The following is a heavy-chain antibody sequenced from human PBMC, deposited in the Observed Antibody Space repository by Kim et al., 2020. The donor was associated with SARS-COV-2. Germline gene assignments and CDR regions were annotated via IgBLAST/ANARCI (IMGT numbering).Heavy chain of an antibody. Sequence: SETLSLTCAVYGGSFSGYYWSWIRQPPGKGLEWIGEINHSGSTNYNPSLKSRVTISVDTSKNQFSLKLSSVTAADTAVYYCARGRRRYCSGGSCYYSGVLDYWGQGTLVTVSS. CDR1: GGSFSGYY. J-gene: IGHJ4*02. V-gene: IGHV4-34*01. CDR3: ARGRRRYCSGGSCYYSGVLDY. D-gene: IGHD2-15*01. CDR2: INHSGST.